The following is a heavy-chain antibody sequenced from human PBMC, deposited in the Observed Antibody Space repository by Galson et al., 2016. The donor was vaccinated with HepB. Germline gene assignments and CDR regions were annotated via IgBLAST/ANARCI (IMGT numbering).Heavy chain of an antibody. CDR1: GGSISSSNFY. Sequence: SETLSLTCTVSGGSISSSNFYWGWIRQPPGKGLEWIWTLYYTGNTYYNASLKSRVTISVHTSKNQFSLKLSSVTAADTAICYCARICDYGYFDYWGQGTLVTVSS. J-gene: IGHJ4*02. V-gene: IGHV4-39*01. CDR2: LYYTGNT. CDR3: ARICDYGYFDY. D-gene: IGHD4-17*01.